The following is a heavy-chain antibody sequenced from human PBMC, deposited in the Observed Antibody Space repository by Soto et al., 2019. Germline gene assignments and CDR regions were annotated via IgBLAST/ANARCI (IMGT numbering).Heavy chain of an antibody. V-gene: IGHV1-8*01. D-gene: IGHD2-15*01. CDR1: GYTFTDYD. Sequence: QEQLVQSGAEVKKPGASVKVSCKTSGYTFTDYDINWVRQATGQGLEWIGWMNPNSGETGYAQKFQGRVTMTRSAPLSRAYLELSSLRSEDTAAYYCARVAVAARPRWYNWFDPWRQGTLVTVSS. CDR3: ARVAVAARPRWYNWFDP. J-gene: IGHJ5*02. CDR2: MNPNSGET.